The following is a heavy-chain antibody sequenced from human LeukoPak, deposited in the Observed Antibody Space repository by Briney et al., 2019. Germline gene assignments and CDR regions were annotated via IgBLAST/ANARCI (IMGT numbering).Heavy chain of an antibody. CDR3: ARVGTGSFDY. CDR2: IYYSGNT. V-gene: IGHV4-61*08. J-gene: IGHJ4*02. D-gene: IGHD3/OR15-3a*01. CDR1: GGSISSGGYH. Sequence: KPSQTLSLTCTVSGGSISSGGYHWSWIRQPPGKGLEWIGYIYYSGNTNYNPSLKSRVTILIDTSKNQFSLKMSSVTAADTAVYYCARVGTGSFDYWGQGTLVTVSS.